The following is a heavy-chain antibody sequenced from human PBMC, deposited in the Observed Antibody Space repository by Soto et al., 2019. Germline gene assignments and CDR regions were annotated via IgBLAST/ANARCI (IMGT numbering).Heavy chain of an antibody. CDR3: ASRSAVAGMGGWFDP. CDR2: IIPIFGTA. J-gene: IGHJ5*02. D-gene: IGHD6-19*01. Sequence: GASVKVSCKASGGTFSSYAISWVRQAPGQGLEWMGGIIPIFGTANYAQKFQGRVTITADESTSTAYMELSSLRSEDTAVYYCASRSAVAGMGGWFDPWGQGTLVTVSS. V-gene: IGHV1-69*13. CDR1: GGTFSSYA.